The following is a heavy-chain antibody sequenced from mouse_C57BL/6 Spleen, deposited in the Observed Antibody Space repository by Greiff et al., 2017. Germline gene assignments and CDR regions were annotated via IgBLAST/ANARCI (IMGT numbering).Heavy chain of an antibody. Sequence: QVQLQQPGAELVMPGASVKLSCKASGYTFTSYWMHWVKQRPGQGLEWIGEIDPSDSYTNYNQQFKGKSTLTVDKSSSTAYMQLSSLTSEDSAVYYCARYGGNYDAMDYWGQGTSVTVSS. CDR3: ARYGGNYDAMDY. CDR2: IDPSDSYT. J-gene: IGHJ4*01. V-gene: IGHV1-69*01. D-gene: IGHD1-1*02. CDR1: GYTFTSYW.